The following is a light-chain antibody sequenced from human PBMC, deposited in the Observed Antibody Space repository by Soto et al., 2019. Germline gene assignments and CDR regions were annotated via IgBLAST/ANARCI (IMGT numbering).Light chain of an antibody. CDR3: GTWDSSLSAVV. V-gene: IGLV2-8*01. J-gene: IGLJ2*01. Sequence: QSALTQPPSASGSPGQSVTISCTGTSSDVGGYNYLSWYQHRPGKAPQLIIYEVTKRPSGVPNRFFGSKSGNTASLTVSGLQAEDEADYFCGTWDSSLSAVVFGGGTKLTVL. CDR1: SSDVGGYNY. CDR2: EVT.